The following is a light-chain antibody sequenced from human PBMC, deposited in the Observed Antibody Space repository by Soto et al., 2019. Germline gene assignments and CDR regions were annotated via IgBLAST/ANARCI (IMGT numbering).Light chain of an antibody. V-gene: IGKV3-20*01. CDR2: GAS. Sequence: EIVLTQSPGTLSLSPGERATLSCRASQSVRSNYVAWYRQTPGHAPRLLLYGASSRAAGIPDRFSGSVSGTYFTLIISRLEHEDFALYYWQQYGSSPWTFGQGTKVEIK. CDR1: QSVRSNY. J-gene: IGKJ1*01. CDR3: QQYGSSPWT.